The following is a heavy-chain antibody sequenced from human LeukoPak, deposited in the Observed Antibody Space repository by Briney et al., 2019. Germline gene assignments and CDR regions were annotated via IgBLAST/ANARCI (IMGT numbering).Heavy chain of an antibody. CDR1: GYTFTGYY. J-gene: IGHJ6*02. CDR2: INPNSGGT. Sequence: ASVKVSCKASGYTFTGYYMHWLRQAPGQGLEWMGRINPNSGGTNYAQKFQGRVTMTRDTSISTAYMELSRLRSDDTAVYYCARDRDCSSTSRYYYYGMDVWGQGTTVTVSS. V-gene: IGHV1-2*06. CDR3: ARDRDCSSTSRYYYYGMDV. D-gene: IGHD2-2*01.